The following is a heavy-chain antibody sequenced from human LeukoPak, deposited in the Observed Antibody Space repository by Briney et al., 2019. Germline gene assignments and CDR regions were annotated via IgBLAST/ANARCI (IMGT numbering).Heavy chain of an antibody. CDR2: IRFDGSNK. Sequence: GGSLRLSCAASGFTFSNYGMHWARQAPGKGLEWVAFIRFDGSNKYYADSVKGRFTIPRDNSKNTVYLQMNSLRPEDTAVYYCAKGIAVVPAVADYWGQGTLVTVSS. J-gene: IGHJ4*02. CDR1: GFTFSNYG. V-gene: IGHV3-30*02. CDR3: AKGIAVVPAVADY. D-gene: IGHD2-2*01.